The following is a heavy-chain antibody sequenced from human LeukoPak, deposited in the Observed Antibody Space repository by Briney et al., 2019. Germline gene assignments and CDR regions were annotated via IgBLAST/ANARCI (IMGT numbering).Heavy chain of an antibody. CDR1: GGTFSSYA. CDR3: ASHYYDSSGYYYGFDY. J-gene: IGHJ4*02. Sequence: EASVKVSCKASGGTFSSYAISWVRQAPGQGLEWMGGIIPIFGTANYAQKFQGRVTITADESTSTAYMELSSLRSEDTAVYYCASHYYDSSGYYYGFDYWGQGTLVTVSP. D-gene: IGHD3-22*01. V-gene: IGHV1-69*13. CDR2: IIPIFGTA.